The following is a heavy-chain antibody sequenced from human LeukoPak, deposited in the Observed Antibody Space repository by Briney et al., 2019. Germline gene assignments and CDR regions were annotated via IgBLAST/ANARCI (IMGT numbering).Heavy chain of an antibody. Sequence: SETLSLTCTVSGGSISSYYWSWIRQPPGKGLEWIGYIYYSGSTNYNPSLKSRVTISVDRSKNQFSLKLSSVTAADTAVYYCARDNVDGPHTSGYCSSTSCRAFDIWGQGTMVTVSS. V-gene: IGHV4-59*12. CDR1: GGSISSYY. CDR3: ARDNVDGPHTSGYCSSTSCRAFDI. CDR2: IYYSGST. J-gene: IGHJ3*02. D-gene: IGHD2-2*01.